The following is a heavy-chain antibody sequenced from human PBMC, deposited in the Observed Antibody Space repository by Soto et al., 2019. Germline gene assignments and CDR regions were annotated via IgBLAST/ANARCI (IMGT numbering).Heavy chain of an antibody. CDR1: GGSFSGYY. CDR2: INHSGST. D-gene: IGHD3-10*01. CDR3: ARGRYYYGSGSYYRDWFDP. J-gene: IGHJ5*02. Sequence: SETLSLTCAVYGGSFSGYYWSWIRQPPGKGLEWIGEINHSGSTNYNPSLKSRVTISVDTSKNQFSLKLSSVTAADTAVYYCARGRYYYGSGSYYRDWFDPWGQGTLVTVSS. V-gene: IGHV4-34*01.